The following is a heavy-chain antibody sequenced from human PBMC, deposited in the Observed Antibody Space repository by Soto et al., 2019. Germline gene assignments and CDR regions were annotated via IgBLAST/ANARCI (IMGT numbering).Heavy chain of an antibody. V-gene: IGHV4-4*02. Sequence: SETLSLTCDVSSGSITTSVLWTWVRQFPGKGLEWIGEIAHDGHTNYNPSLSGRVTMSVDLSNSQFSLRVASVTAADTAVYFCVGGRDYDYWGQGTLVTVSS. CDR3: VGGRDYDY. CDR2: IAHDGHT. J-gene: IGHJ4*02. D-gene: IGHD1-26*01. CDR1: SGSITTSVL.